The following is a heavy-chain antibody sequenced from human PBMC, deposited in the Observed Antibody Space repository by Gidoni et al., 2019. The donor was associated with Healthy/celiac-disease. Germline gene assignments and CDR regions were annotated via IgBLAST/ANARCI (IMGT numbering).Heavy chain of an antibody. J-gene: IGHJ4*02. CDR1: GGSFSGYY. V-gene: IGHV4-34*01. Sequence: QVQLQQWGVGLLKPSETLSLTCAVYGGSFSGYYWSWIRQPPGKGLEWIGEINHSGSTNYNPSLKSRVTISVDTSKNQFSLKLSSVTAADTAVYYCARVPYGSGLFDYWGQGTLVTVSS. CDR3: ARVPYGSGLFDY. D-gene: IGHD3-10*01. CDR2: INHSGST.